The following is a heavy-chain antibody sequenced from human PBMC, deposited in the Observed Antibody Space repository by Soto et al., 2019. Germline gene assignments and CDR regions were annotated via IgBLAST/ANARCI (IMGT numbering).Heavy chain of an antibody. Sequence: SETLSLTCAVSGGSISSGGYSWSWIRQPPGKGLEWIGYIYHSGSTYYNPSLKSRVTISVDRSKNQFSLKLSSVTAADTAVYYCARDHDDSSGLSWFDPWGQGTLVTVSS. CDR1: GGSISSGGYS. CDR3: ARDHDDSSGLSWFDP. J-gene: IGHJ5*02. V-gene: IGHV4-30-2*01. CDR2: IYHSGST. D-gene: IGHD3-22*01.